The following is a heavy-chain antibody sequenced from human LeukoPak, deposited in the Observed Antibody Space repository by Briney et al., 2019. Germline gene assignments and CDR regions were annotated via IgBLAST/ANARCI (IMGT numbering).Heavy chain of an antibody. V-gene: IGHV3-30*02. J-gene: IGHJ4*02. CDR1: GFTFSSYG. CDR3: ANPQSVADPIDD. D-gene: IGHD4-23*01. CDR2: IRYDGSNK. Sequence: GGSLRLSCAASGFTFSSYGMHWVRQAPGKGLEWVAFIRYDGSNKYYADSVKGRFTISRDNSKNTLYLQMNSLRAEDTALYCCANPQSVADPIDDWGQGTLVTVSS.